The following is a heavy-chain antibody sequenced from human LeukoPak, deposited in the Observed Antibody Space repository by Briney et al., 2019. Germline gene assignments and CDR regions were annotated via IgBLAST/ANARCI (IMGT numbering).Heavy chain of an antibody. CDR3: ARGPTYYYDSSGYSLLPSDYYYGMDV. CDR2: IYYSGST. D-gene: IGHD3-22*01. V-gene: IGHV4-39*01. Sequence: PSETLSLTCTVSGGSISSSSYYWGWIRQPPGKGLEWIGSIYYSGSTYYNPSLKSRVTISVDTSKNQFSLKLSSVTAADTAVYYCARGPTYYYDSSGYSLLPSDYYYGMDVWGQGTTVTVSS. J-gene: IGHJ6*02. CDR1: GGSISSSSYY.